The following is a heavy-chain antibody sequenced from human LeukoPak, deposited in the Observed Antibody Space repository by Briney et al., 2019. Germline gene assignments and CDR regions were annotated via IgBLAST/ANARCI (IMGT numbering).Heavy chain of an antibody. CDR1: GFTFSSYT. CDR2: ITTGDGNT. J-gene: IGHJ4*02. CDR3: AKDGGLWVSAHWGDS. Sequence: GGSLRLSCTASGFTFSSYTMTWVRQAPGKGLKWVSTITTGDGNTYYADSVEGRFTVSRDDSKNTLYLQMNSLRAEDAAVYYCAKDGGLWVSAHWGDSWGRGTLVTVSS. D-gene: IGHD7-27*01. V-gene: IGHV3-23*01.